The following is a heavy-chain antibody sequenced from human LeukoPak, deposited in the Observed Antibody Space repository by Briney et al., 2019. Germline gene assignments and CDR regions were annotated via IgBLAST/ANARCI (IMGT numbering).Heavy chain of an antibody. CDR1: GYTFTSYW. CDR2: IYPGDSDT. V-gene: IGHV5-51*01. CDR3: ARRGSGWYVDY. D-gene: IGHD6-19*01. Sequence: GESLKISCKGSGYTFTSYWIVRVRQMPAKGLEWMGIIYPGDSDTRYSPSFQGQVSTSVDKSISTAYLQWSSLKASDTAMYYCARRGSGWYVDYWGQGTLVTVSS. J-gene: IGHJ4*02.